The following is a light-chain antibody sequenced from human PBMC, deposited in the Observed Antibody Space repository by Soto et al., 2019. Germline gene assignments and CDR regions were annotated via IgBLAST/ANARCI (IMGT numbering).Light chain of an antibody. CDR3: QQYINWWT. CDR1: QSVSSN. J-gene: IGKJ1*01. Sequence: EIVMTQSPATLSVSPGERATLSCRASQSVSSNLAWYQQKPGQPPRLLIYGASTRATGIPARFSGSGSGTEFTLTICSLQSEDFAVYYCQQYINWWTFGQGTKVEVK. CDR2: GAS. V-gene: IGKV3-15*01.